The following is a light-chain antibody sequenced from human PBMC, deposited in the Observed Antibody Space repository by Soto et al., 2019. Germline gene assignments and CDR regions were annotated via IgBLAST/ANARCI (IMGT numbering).Light chain of an antibody. CDR2: AAS. CDR1: QNISNY. CDR3: QQSYSIPRLT. V-gene: IGKV1-39*01. Sequence: DIQMTQSPYSLSAAVGDRVSITCRSSQNISNYLHWYQQRPGKAPKLLIYAASNLRSGVPSRFSGSGSGTDFTLTISSLQSEEFATYYCQQSYSIPRLTFGPGTRVEIK. J-gene: IGKJ3*01.